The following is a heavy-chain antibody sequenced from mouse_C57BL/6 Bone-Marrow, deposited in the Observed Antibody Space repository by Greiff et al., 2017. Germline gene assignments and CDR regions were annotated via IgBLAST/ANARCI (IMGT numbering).Heavy chain of an antibody. CDR3: ARGGMVTTDFDY. J-gene: IGHJ2*01. Sequence: EVMLVESGGGLVKPGGSLKLSCAASGFTFSSYAMSWVRQTPEKRLEWVATISDGGSYTYYPDNVKGRFTISRDNAKNNLYLQMSHLKSEDTAMYYCARGGMVTTDFDYWGQGTTLTVSS. CDR2: ISDGGSYT. D-gene: IGHD2-2*01. V-gene: IGHV5-4*03. CDR1: GFTFSSYA.